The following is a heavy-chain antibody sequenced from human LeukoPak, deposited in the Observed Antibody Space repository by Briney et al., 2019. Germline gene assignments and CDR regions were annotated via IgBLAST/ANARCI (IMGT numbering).Heavy chain of an antibody. CDR3: ARTRGWYIRAGLDY. Sequence: PSGTLSLTCAVSGGSISSSNWWSWVRQPPGKGLEWIGEIYHSGSTNYNPSLKSRVTISVDKSKNQFSLKLSSVTAADTAVYYCARTRGWYIRAGLDYWGQGTLVTVSS. D-gene: IGHD6-19*01. V-gene: IGHV4-4*02. CDR1: GGSISSSNW. CDR2: IYHSGST. J-gene: IGHJ4*02.